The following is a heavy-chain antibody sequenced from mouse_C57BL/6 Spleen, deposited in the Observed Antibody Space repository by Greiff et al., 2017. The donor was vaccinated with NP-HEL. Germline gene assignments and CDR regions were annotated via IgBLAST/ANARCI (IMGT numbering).Heavy chain of an antibody. CDR1: GYAFTNYL. CDR3: ARSAQATSGFAY. Sequence: QVQLQQSGAELVRPGPSVKVSCKASGYAFTNYLIEWVKQRPGQGLEWIGVINPGSGGTNYNEKFKGKATLTADKSSSTAYMQLSSLTSEDSAVYFCARSAQATSGFAYWGQGTLVTVSA. J-gene: IGHJ3*01. D-gene: IGHD3-2*02. V-gene: IGHV1-54*01. CDR2: INPGSGGT.